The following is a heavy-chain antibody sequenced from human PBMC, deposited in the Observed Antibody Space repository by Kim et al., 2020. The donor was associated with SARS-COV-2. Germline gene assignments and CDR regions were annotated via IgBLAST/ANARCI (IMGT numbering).Heavy chain of an antibody. CDR3: MYWTG. CDR2: IKSLSGGGTA. V-gene: IGHV3-15*01. CDR1: GFTFSNAW. D-gene: IGHD2-8*02. J-gene: IGHJ4*02. Sequence: GGSLRLSCAASGFTFSNAWMNWVRQAPGKGLEWVGRIKSLSGGGTADYAAPVKARFTISRDDSKNTLYLQMNSLKTDDTAVYYCMYWTGWGQGTLVTVSS.